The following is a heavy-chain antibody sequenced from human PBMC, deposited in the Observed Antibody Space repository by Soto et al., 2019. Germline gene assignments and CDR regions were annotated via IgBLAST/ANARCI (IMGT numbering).Heavy chain of an antibody. CDR2: INPNSGGT. V-gene: IGHV1-2*04. CDR1: GYTFTGYY. D-gene: IGHD2-15*01. Sequence: ASVKVSCKASGYTFTGYYMHWVRQAPGQGLEWMGWINPNSGGTNYAQKFQGWVTMTRDTSISTAYMELSRLRSDDTAVYYCARAALGFCSGGSCYSISSSPYYFGYWGQGTLVTVSS. J-gene: IGHJ4*02. CDR3: ARAALGFCSGGSCYSISSSPYYFGY.